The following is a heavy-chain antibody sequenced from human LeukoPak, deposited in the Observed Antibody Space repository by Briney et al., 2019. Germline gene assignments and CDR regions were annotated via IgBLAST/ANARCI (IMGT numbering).Heavy chain of an antibody. Sequence: GGSLRLSCAASGFTFSSYGMHWVRQAPGKGLEWVAVISYDGSNKYYADSVKGRFTISRDNSKNTLYLQMNSLRAEDTAVYYCANNPGDDAFDIWGQGTMVTVSS. V-gene: IGHV3-30*18. D-gene: IGHD7-27*01. CDR2: ISYDGSNK. CDR3: ANNPGDDAFDI. CDR1: GFTFSSYG. J-gene: IGHJ3*02.